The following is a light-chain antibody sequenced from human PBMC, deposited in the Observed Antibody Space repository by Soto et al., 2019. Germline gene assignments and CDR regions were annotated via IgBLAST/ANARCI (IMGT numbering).Light chain of an antibody. J-gene: IGLJ2*01. Sequence: QSVLTQSPSASASLGASLRLTCTLSSGHGNYVIAWHQQQPGKGPRYLMKVKSDGSHTKGDGIPDRFSGSSSGAERYLAISSLQSEDEADYYCQTWDTGIVVFGGGTKLTVL. CDR2: VKSDGSH. CDR1: SGHGNYV. V-gene: IGLV4-69*01. CDR3: QTWDTGIVV.